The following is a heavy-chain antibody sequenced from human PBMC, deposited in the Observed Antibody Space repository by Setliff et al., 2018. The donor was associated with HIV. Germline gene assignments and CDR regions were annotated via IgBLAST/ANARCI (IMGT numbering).Heavy chain of an antibody. V-gene: IGHV3-66*01. CDR3: ARVYDYVWGSYDPRNYYFDY. CDR2: IYSGGST. D-gene: IGHD3-16*01. CDR1: GFTVSSNY. Sequence: GGSLRLSCAASGFTVSSNYMSWVRQAPGKGLEWVSVIYSGGSTYYADSVKGRFTISRDNSKNTLYLQMNSLRAEDTAVYYCARVYDYVWGSYDPRNYYFDYWGQGTLVTVSS. J-gene: IGHJ4*02.